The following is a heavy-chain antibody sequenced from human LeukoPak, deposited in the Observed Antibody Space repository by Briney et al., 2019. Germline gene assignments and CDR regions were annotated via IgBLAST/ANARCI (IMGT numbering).Heavy chain of an antibody. D-gene: IGHD3-22*01. CDR3: AKESNYYDSSGYYRNFFDY. CDR2: ISGSAGST. CDR1: GFTFSSYA. V-gene: IGHV3-23*01. Sequence: GGTLRLSCAASGFTFSSYAMSWVRQAPGKGLEWVSTISGSAGSTYYADSVKGRFTISRDNSKNTLYLQMNSLRAEDTAVYYCAKESNYYDSSGYYRNFFDYWGQGTLVTVSS. J-gene: IGHJ4*02.